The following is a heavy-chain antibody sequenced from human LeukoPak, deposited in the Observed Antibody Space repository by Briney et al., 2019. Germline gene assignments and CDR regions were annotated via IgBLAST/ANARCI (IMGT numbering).Heavy chain of an antibody. CDR3: ARMGIYSSSAYAFDI. CDR1: GGSTSSSNYF. D-gene: IGHD6-6*01. Sequence: SETLSLTCTVSGGSTSSSNYFWGWIRQPPGKGLEWIGSIYYSGSTYYNPSLKSRVAISVDTSKNQFSLKLSSVTAADTAVYYCARMGIYSSSAYAFDIWGQGTMVTVSS. CDR2: IYYSGST. V-gene: IGHV4-39*07. J-gene: IGHJ3*02.